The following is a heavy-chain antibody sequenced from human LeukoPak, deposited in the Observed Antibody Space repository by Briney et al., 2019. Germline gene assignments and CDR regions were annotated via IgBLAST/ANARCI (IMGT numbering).Heavy chain of an antibody. CDR3: ARHSKTAFGERAFYY. Sequence: SETLSLTCTVSGGSISSSSYYWGWIRQPPGKGLEWIGSIYYSGSTYYNPSLKSRATLSVDTSKNQFSLKLSSLTAADTAVYYCARHSKTAFGERAFYYWGQGVLVTVSS. CDR2: IYYSGST. D-gene: IGHD2-21*01. J-gene: IGHJ4*02. CDR1: GGSISSSSYY. V-gene: IGHV4-39*01.